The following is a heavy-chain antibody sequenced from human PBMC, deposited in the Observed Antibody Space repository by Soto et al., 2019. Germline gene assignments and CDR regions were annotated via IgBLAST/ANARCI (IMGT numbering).Heavy chain of an antibody. Sequence: SVKVSCKASGFTLTSSAVQWVLQARGQRLEWIGWIFVGSGNTNYAQKFQERVTFTRDMSTSTAYMELSSLRSEDTAVYYCAAIIDCSGGSCSIPYYFDYWGQGTLVTVSS. V-gene: IGHV1-58*01. J-gene: IGHJ4*02. D-gene: IGHD2-15*01. CDR2: IFVGSGNT. CDR1: GFTLTSSA. CDR3: AAIIDCSGGSCSIPYYFDY.